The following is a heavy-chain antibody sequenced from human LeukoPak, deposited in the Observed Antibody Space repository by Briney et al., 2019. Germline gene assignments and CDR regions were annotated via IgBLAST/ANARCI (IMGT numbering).Heavy chain of an antibody. CDR2: IYFSATT. CDR3: ARRRAEGGSNGHYNWFDP. V-gene: IGHV4-59*08. Sequence: TEPQSLTCTLSGDSINAYYWGWTRQPTGKGLEWIGYIYFSATTKFNPSLEGRVTISVDTSKNQSSLKLSSVTVADTAVYYCARRRAEGGSNGHYNWFDPWGQGILVTVSS. D-gene: IGHD6-13*01. J-gene: IGHJ5*02. CDR1: GDSINAYY.